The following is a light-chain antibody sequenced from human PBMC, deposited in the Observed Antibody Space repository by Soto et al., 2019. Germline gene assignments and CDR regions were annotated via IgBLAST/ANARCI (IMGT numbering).Light chain of an antibody. CDR3: QQYGSSPGT. J-gene: IGKJ1*01. Sequence: EIVLTQSPATLSLSPGERATLSCRASQSVSGSLAWYQQKPGQSPRLLIYSSSNRATGIPDRFSGSGSGTDFTLTISRLEPEDFAVYYCQQYGSSPGTFGQGTKVEIK. CDR2: SSS. V-gene: IGKV3-20*01. CDR1: QSVSGS.